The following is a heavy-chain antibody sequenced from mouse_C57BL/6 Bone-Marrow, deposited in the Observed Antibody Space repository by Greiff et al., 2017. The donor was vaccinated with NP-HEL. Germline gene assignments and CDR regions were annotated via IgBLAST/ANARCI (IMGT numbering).Heavy chain of an antibody. CDR2: IWTGGGT. CDR3: ARKVYYGNYWYFDV. D-gene: IGHD2-1*01. CDR1: GFSLTSYA. V-gene: IGHV2-9-1*01. Sequence: VKLMESGPGLVAPSQSLSITCTVSGFSLTSYAISWVRQPPGKGLEWLGVIWTGGGTNYNSALKSRLSISKDNSKSQVFLKMNSLQTDDTARYYCARKVYYGNYWYFDVWGTGTTVTVSS. J-gene: IGHJ1*03.